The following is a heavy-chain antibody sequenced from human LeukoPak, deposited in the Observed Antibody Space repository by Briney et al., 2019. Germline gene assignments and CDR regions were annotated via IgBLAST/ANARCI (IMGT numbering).Heavy chain of an antibody. D-gene: IGHD3-3*01. J-gene: IGHJ6*02. CDR3: ARGSPDEYYDYNTYYYYGMDV. CDR1: GGSISSGDYY. Sequence: SETLSLTCTVSGGSISSGDYYWSWIRQPPGKGLEWIGYIYYSGSTYYNSSLKSRVTISVDTSKNQFSLKLSSVTAADTAVYYCARGSPDEYYDYNTYYYYGMDVWGQGTTVTVSS. V-gene: IGHV4-30-4*01. CDR2: IYYSGST.